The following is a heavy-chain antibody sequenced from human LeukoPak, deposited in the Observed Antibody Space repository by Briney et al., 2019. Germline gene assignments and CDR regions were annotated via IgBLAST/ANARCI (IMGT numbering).Heavy chain of an antibody. D-gene: IGHD3-3*01. V-gene: IGHV3-23*01. J-gene: IGHJ5*02. Sequence: LSGGSLRLSCAASGFTFSNYAMSWVRQGPGKGLEWVSGISGSGGTTYYAASVKGRFTISRDNAKNSLYLQMNSLRAEDTAVYYCARDRAYDFWSGYLPWGQGTLVTVSS. CDR1: GFTFSNYA. CDR2: ISGSGGTT. CDR3: ARDRAYDFWSGYLP.